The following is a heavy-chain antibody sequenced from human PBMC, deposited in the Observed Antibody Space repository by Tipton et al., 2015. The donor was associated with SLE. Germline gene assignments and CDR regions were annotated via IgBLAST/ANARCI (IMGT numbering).Heavy chain of an antibody. CDR1: GGSISSGGYY. Sequence: TLSLTCTVSGGSISSGGYYWSWIRQHPGKGLEWIGYIYTSGSTNYNPSLKSRVTISVDTSKNQFSLKLSSVTAADTAVYYCARSHYYGSGSYYPYYYYYMDVWGKGTTVTVSS. CDR2: IYTSGST. J-gene: IGHJ6*03. CDR3: ARSHYYGSGSYYPYYYYYMDV. V-gene: IGHV4-61*08. D-gene: IGHD3-10*01.